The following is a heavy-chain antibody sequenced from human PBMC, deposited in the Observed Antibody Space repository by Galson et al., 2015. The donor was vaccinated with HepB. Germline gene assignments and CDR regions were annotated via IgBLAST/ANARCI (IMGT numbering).Heavy chain of an antibody. V-gene: IGHV1-18*01. CDR3: AREGDMVATTPLDY. Sequence: SVKVSCKASGYTFSNYGISWVRQAPGQGLEWMAWISGYTYYTIYAQKFQGRVTVTTDTSTSTAYMELRSLRSDDTAVYYCAREGDMVATTPLDYWGQGSLVTVSS. J-gene: IGHJ4*02. D-gene: IGHD5-12*01. CDR2: ISGYTYYT. CDR1: GYTFSNYG.